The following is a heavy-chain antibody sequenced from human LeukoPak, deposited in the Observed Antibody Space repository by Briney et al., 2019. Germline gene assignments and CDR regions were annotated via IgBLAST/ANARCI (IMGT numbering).Heavy chain of an antibody. CDR3: AKDSQAVSGWYLWHYDPFDY. D-gene: IGHD6-19*01. V-gene: IGHV3-23*01. Sequence: GGSLRLSCAASGFTFSSYAMSWVRQAPGKGLEWVSGISGSGSGGSTYYADSVKGRFTISRDNSKNTLYLQMNSLRAEDTAVYYCAKDSQAVSGWYLWHYDPFDYWGQGTLVTVSS. CDR2: ISGSGSGGST. J-gene: IGHJ4*02. CDR1: GFTFSSYA.